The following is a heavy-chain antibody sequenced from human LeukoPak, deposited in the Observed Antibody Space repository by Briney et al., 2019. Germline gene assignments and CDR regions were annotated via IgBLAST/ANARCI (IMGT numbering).Heavy chain of an antibody. V-gene: IGHV4-30-4*01. J-gene: IGHJ6*02. CDR2: IYYSGST. CDR1: GGSISSGDYY. CDR3: ARYCGGDCPDYYYYGMDA. Sequence: PSQTLSLTCTVSGGSISSGDYYWSWIRQPPGKGLEWIGYIYYSGSTYYNPSLKSRVTISVDTSKNQFSLKLSSVTAADTAVYYCARYCGGDCPDYYYYGMDAWGQGTTVTVSS. D-gene: IGHD2-21*02.